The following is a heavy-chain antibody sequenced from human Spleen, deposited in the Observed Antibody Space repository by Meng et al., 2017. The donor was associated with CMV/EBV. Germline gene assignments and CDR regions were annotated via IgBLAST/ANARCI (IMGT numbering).Heavy chain of an antibody. CDR2: IRSNTNNYAT. CDR3: TRNLWFGESLDWFDP. CDR1: FPFSGSA. D-gene: IGHD3-10*01. Sequence: FPFSGSAMHWVRQASGKGLEWVGRIRSNTNNYATAYAASVKGRFTVSRDDSQNTAYLEMNSLRTEDTAVYYCTRNLWFGESLDWFDPWGQGTLVTVSS. V-gene: IGHV3-73*01. J-gene: IGHJ5*02.